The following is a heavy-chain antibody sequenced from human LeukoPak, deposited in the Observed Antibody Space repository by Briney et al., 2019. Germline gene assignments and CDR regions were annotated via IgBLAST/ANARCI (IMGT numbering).Heavy chain of an antibody. CDR1: GGSISSYY. Sequence: SETLSLTCTVSGGSISSYYWSWIRQPPGKGLEWIGYIYYSGSTNYNPSLKSRVTISVDTSKNQFSLKLSSVTAADTAVYYCAIWRGYSGYDPPAVLINDAFDIWGQGTMVTVSS. D-gene: IGHD5-12*01. V-gene: IGHV4-59*01. CDR3: AIWRGYSGYDPPAVLINDAFDI. J-gene: IGHJ3*02. CDR2: IYYSGST.